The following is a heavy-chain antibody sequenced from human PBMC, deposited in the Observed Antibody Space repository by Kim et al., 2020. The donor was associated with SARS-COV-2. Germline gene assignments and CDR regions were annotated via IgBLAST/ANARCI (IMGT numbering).Heavy chain of an antibody. Sequence: GGSLRLSCSVSGFTFKSYAMHWVRQCPGKGPEYVTAISGNGNSTYYADSVKGRFTISRDNSKSTLYLQMSSLKIEDTAVYYCVKERMRNSLGDFDYWGQG. CDR2: ISGNGNST. D-gene: IGHD3-16*01. CDR3: VKERMRNSLGDFDY. V-gene: IGHV3-64D*06. J-gene: IGHJ4*02. CDR1: GFTFKSYA.